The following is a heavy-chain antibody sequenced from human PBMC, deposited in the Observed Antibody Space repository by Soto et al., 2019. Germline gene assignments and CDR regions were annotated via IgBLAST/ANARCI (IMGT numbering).Heavy chain of an antibody. Sequence: XXTLSLTCNVCRGSITRCYSGWIRQPPGXGLKYSGHVXDSGRXIPSPSPKTRAXITVDTSXPQFSLKLTYVTADDTAVYYCAGGSSLCWECSHRWGKGILVTVYS. CDR3: AGGSSLCWECSHR. V-gene: IGHV4-59*01. CDR1: RGSITRCY. D-gene: IGHD2-2*01. J-gene: IGHJ1*01. CDR2: VXDSGRX.